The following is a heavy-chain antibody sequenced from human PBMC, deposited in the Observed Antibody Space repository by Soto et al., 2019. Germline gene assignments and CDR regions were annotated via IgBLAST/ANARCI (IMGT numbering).Heavy chain of an antibody. J-gene: IGHJ1*01. Sequence: QVQLVQSGAEVKKPGSSVKVSCKASGGTFSSYTISWVRQAPGQGLEWMGRIIPILGIANYAQKFQGRVTITADKSTSTAYMELSSLRSEDTAVYYCARDGDSSRWPIEYFQHWGQGTLVTVSS. CDR1: GGTFSSYT. D-gene: IGHD6-13*01. V-gene: IGHV1-69*08. CDR2: IIPILGIA. CDR3: ARDGDSSRWPIEYFQH.